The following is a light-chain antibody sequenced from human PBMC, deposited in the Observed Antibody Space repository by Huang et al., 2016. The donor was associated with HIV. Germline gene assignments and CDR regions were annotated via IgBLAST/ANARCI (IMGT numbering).Light chain of an antibody. CDR1: RTVFYNSNNKNY. Sequence: DIVMTQSPDSLAVSLGERAVLNCQSSRTVFYNSNNKNYLAWYQHKPGQPPRLLIYWVSTRESGVPDRFSGSGSGTNFTLTITSLQAEDVAVYYCHQYYSPPLTFGQGTRVEIK. CDR2: WVS. V-gene: IGKV4-1*01. CDR3: HQYYSPPLT. J-gene: IGKJ1*01.